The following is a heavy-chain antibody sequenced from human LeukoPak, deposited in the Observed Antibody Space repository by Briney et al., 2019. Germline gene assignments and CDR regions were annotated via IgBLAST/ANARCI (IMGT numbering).Heavy chain of an antibody. Sequence: GGSLRLSCSASGFTFSDYWMNWVRQAPGKGLEWVSSISSSSSYMKYAESVRGRFTISRDNAKNSLYLHMSSLRAEDTAVYYCARLAGAGSSGFDYWGQGTLVTVSS. CDR1: GFTFSDYW. CDR3: ARLAGAGSSGFDY. D-gene: IGHD1-26*01. CDR2: ISSSSSYM. J-gene: IGHJ4*02. V-gene: IGHV3-21*01.